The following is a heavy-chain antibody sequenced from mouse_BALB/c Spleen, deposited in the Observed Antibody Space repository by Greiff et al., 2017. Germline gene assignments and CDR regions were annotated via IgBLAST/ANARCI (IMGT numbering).Heavy chain of an antibody. CDR3: ARAQTGGYFDY. CDR2: IRNKANGYTT. CDR1: GFTFTDYY. Sequence: EVKLVESGGGLVQPGGSLRLSCATSGFTFTDYYMSWVRQPPGKALEWLGFIRNKANGYTTEYSASVKGRFTISRDNSQSILYLQMNTLRAEDSATYYCARAQTGGYFDYWGQGTTLTVSS. J-gene: IGHJ2*01. V-gene: IGHV7-3*02. D-gene: IGHD3-2*02.